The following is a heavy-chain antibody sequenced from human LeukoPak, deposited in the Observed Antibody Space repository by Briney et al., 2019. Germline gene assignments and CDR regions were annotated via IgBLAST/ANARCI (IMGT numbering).Heavy chain of an antibody. CDR1: GYTFTSYA. D-gene: IGHD3-3*01. Sequence: ASVTVSCTASGYTFTSYAMNWVRQAPGQGLEWMGWINTNTGNPTYAQGFTGQFVFSLDTSVSTAYLQISSLKAEDTAVYYCAREHDFWSGYYIAYWGQGTLVTVSS. CDR3: AREHDFWSGYYIAY. CDR2: INTNTGNP. J-gene: IGHJ4*02. V-gene: IGHV7-4-1*02.